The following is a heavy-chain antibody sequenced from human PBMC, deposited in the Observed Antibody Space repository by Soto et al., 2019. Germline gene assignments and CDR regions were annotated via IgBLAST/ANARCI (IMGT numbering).Heavy chain of an antibody. V-gene: IGHV1-2*06. CDR1: GYFFTSHY. Sequence: QVQLVQSGAEVEKPGASVKVSCKTSGYFFTSHYIHWVRLAPGRGLEWMGRIKPKTGDTKSPQKFQGRVTMTSDTSISTAYMETSGLRSDDTALYYCAREVTYGGGSFSLGLWGQGSLVTVSS. J-gene: IGHJ4*02. D-gene: IGHD3-10*01. CDR3: AREVTYGGGSFSLGL. CDR2: IKPKTGDT.